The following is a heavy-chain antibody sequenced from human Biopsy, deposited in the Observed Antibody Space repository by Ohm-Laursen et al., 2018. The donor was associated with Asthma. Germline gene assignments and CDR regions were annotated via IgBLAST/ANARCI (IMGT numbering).Heavy chain of an antibody. D-gene: IGHD3-3*01. Sequence: SLRLSCAASGFTFSSYSMNWVRQAPGKGLEWVSSISSSSSYIYYADSVKGRFTISRDSAKNSLYLQMNSLRAEDTAVYYCARVDTIFGVVIPIYYYYGMDVWGQGTTVTVSS. V-gene: IGHV3-21*01. CDR3: ARVDTIFGVVIPIYYYYGMDV. CDR2: ISSSSSYI. J-gene: IGHJ6*02. CDR1: GFTFSSYS.